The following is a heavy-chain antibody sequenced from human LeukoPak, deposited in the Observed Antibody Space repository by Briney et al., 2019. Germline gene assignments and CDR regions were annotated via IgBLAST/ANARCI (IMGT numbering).Heavy chain of an antibody. V-gene: IGHV3-30-3*01. CDR2: ISYDGSNK. CDR3: ARDRVVVVAATQTYNWFDP. CDR1: GFTFSSYA. Sequence: GRSLRLSCAASGFTFSSYAMHWVRQAPGKGLEWVAVISYDGSNKYYADSVKGRFTISRDNSKNTLYLQMNSLRAEDTAVYYCARDRVVVVAATQTYNWFDPWGQGTLVTVSS. D-gene: IGHD2-15*01. J-gene: IGHJ5*02.